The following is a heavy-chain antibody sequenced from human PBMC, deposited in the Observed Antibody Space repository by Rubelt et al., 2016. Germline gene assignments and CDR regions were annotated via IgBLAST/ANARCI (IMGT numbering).Heavy chain of an antibody. CDR1: GFSFNTYA. Sequence: VGSLRLSCAASGFSFNTYAMSWVRQAPGKGLEWVSAISGSAGMTYYSDSVKGRFTISRDNSKNTLYLQMNSLRAEDTAVYYCALYYYDSSGSKSHDAFDIWGQGTMVTVSS. D-gene: IGHD3-22*01. CDR3: ALYYYDSSGSKSHDAFDI. CDR2: ISGSAGMT. J-gene: IGHJ3*02. V-gene: IGHV3-23*01.